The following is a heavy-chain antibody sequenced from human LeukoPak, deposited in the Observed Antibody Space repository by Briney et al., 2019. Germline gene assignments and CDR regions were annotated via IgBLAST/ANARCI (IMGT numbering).Heavy chain of an antibody. CDR3: ARAKTGEDFDY. V-gene: IGHV1-46*01. CDR2: INPSGGST. D-gene: IGHD7-27*01. J-gene: IGHJ4*02. CDR1: GYTFTSYG. Sequence: ASVKVSCKASGYTFTSYGISWVRQAPGQGLEWMGIINPSGGSTSYAQKFQGRVTMTRDTSTSTVYMELSSLRSEDTAVYYCARAKTGEDFDYWGQGTLVTVSS.